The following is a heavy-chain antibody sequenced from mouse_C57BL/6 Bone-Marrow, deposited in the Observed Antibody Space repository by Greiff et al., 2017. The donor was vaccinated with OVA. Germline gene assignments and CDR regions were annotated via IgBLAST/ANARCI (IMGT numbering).Heavy chain of an antibody. J-gene: IGHJ4*01. V-gene: IGHV1-84*01. CDR2: IYPGSGNT. CDR1: GYTFTDYY. D-gene: IGHD2-4*01. CDR3: ARLPYDDYDASYAMDY. Sequence: QVQLQQSGPELVKPGASVKISCKASGYTFTDYYINWVKQRPGQGLEWIGWIYPGSGNTKYNEKFKGKATLTVDTSSSTAYMQLSSLTSEDSAVYFCARLPYDDYDASYAMDYWGQGTSVTVSS.